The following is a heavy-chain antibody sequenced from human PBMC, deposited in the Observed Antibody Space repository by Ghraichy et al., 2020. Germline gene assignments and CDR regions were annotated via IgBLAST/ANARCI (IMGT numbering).Heavy chain of an antibody. Sequence: ASVKVSCKASGYTFTGYYMHWVRQAPGQGLEWMGWINPNSGGTNYAQKFQGRVTMTRDTSISTAYMELSRLRSDDTAVYYCARERAPRNYYVSSGYYKTYYYYGMDVWGQGTTVTVSS. CDR3: ARERAPRNYYVSSGYYKTYYYYGMDV. D-gene: IGHD3-22*01. J-gene: IGHJ6*02. CDR1: GYTFTGYY. CDR2: INPNSGGT. V-gene: IGHV1-2*02.